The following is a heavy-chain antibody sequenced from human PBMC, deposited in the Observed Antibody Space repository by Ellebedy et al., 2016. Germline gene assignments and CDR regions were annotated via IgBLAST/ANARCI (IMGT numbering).Heavy chain of an antibody. CDR3: RQGHYADY. V-gene: IGHV3-23*01. CDR2: LSGDGGRT. J-gene: IGHJ4*02. Sequence: GESLKISXAASGFTFSDYYISWIRQTPGKGLEWVSTLSGDGGRTYIADSVKGRFTISRDNSKNTMFLQMNSLRADDTAVYYCRQGHYADYWGQGTLVTVSS. CDR1: GFTFSDYY.